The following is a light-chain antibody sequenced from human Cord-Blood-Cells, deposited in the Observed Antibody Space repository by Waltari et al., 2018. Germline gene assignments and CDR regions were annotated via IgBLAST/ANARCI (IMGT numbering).Light chain of an antibody. J-gene: IGKJ4*01. V-gene: IGKV2-28*01. CDR1: QSLLHSNGYNY. Sequence: DIVMTQSPLSLPVPPGEPASISCRSSQSLLHSNGYNYLYWYLQKPGQSPQLLIYLGSNRASGVPDRFSGSGSGTDFTLKISRVEAEDVGVYYCMQALQTPVTFGGGTKVEIK. CDR3: MQALQTPVT. CDR2: LGS.